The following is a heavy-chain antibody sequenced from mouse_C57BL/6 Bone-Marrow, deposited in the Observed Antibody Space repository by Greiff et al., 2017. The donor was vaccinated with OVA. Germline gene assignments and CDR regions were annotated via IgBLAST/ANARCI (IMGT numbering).Heavy chain of an antibody. V-gene: IGHV5-6*01. Sequence: EVKVVESGGDLVKPGGSLKLSCAASGFTFSSYGMSWVRQTPDKRLEWVATISSGGSYTYYPDSVKGRFTISRDNAKNTLYLQMSSLKSEDTAMYYCARPPMYAMDYWGQGTSVTVSS. CDR2: ISSGGSYT. CDR3: ARPPMYAMDY. D-gene: IGHD6-5*01. J-gene: IGHJ4*01. CDR1: GFTFSSYG.